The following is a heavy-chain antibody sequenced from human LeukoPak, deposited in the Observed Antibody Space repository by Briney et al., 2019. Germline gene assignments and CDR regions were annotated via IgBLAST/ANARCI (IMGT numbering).Heavy chain of an antibody. CDR2: ISWNSGTI. V-gene: IGHV3-9*01. J-gene: IGHJ4*02. D-gene: IGHD6-19*01. CDR1: GFTFSSHW. Sequence: GGSLRLSCAASGFTFSSHWMHWVRQPPGKGLEWVSGISWNSGTIDYADSVRGRFTISRDNAKNSLYLQMDSLRVEDTAFYYCAKDNRRHYTSGPNPDSLHWGQGALVTVSS. CDR3: AKDNRRHYTSGPNPDSLH.